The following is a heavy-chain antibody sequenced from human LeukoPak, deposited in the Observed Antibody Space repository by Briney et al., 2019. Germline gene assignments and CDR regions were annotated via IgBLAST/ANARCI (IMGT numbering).Heavy chain of an antibody. CDR2: INPNSGGT. CDR3: ARINYDSSGAKYYFDY. Sequence: GASVKVSCKASGYTFTGYYMHGVRQAPGQGGEWVGWINPNSGGTNYAQKFQGRVTMTSDTSISTAYMELSRLRSDDTAVYYCARINYDSSGAKYYFDYWGQGTLVTVSS. CDR1: GYTFTGYY. D-gene: IGHD3-22*01. J-gene: IGHJ4*02. V-gene: IGHV1-2*02.